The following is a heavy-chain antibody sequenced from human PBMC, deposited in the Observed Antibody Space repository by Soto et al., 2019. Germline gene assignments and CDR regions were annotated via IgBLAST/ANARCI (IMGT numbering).Heavy chain of an antibody. D-gene: IGHD2-2*02. V-gene: IGHV1-69*06. CDR3: ASEGIVVVPAAIYFDY. Sequence: SVKVSCKASGGTFSSYAISWVRQAPGQGLEWMGGIIPIFGTANYAQKFQGRVTITADKSTSTAYMELSSLRSEDTAVYYCASEGIVVVPAAIYFDYWGQGTQVTVSS. CDR1: GGTFSSYA. CDR2: IIPIFGTA. J-gene: IGHJ4*02.